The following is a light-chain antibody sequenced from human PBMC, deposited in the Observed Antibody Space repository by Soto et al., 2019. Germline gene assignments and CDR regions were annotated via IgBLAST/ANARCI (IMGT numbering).Light chain of an antibody. CDR1: QSLLHITGETF. CDR3: MQSTQLPPT. CDR2: EVS. Sequence: DVVMTQTPLSLSVASGQPASISCKSSQSLLHITGETFLFWYLQKPGQSPQLLIYEVSTRVSGGPDRFSGSGSGTDFTLGISRVETDDVGIYYCMQSTQLPPTFGQGTRLGIE. J-gene: IGKJ5*01. V-gene: IGKV2D-29*02.